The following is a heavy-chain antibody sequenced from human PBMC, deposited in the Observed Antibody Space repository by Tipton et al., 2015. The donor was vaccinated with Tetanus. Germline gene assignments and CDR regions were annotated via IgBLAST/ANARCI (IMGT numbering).Heavy chain of an antibody. D-gene: IGHD1-1*01. Sequence: SLRLSCAASEFTFSTYGMHWVRQAPGKGLEWVAVISYDGSTKYYADSVKGRFTISRDNSKNTLYLQMNSLRAEDTAVYFCARRSLTNYGLDVWGQGTPVTVSS. CDR1: EFTFSTYG. CDR3: ARRSLTNYGLDV. J-gene: IGHJ6*02. V-gene: IGHV3-30*03. CDR2: ISYDGSTK.